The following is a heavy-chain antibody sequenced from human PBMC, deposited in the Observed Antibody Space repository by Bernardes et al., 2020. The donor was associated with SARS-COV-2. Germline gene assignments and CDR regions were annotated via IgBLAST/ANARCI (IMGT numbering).Heavy chain of an antibody. Sequence: GGSLRLSCAASGFTFSSYAMSWVRQAPGKGLEWVSAISGSGGSTYYADSVKGRFTISRDNSKNTLYLQMDSLRAEDTAVYYCAKSPSHVRYFDYWGQGTLVTVSS. V-gene: IGHV3-23*01. J-gene: IGHJ4*02. CDR1: GFTFSSYA. CDR2: ISGSGGST. D-gene: IGHD3-16*01. CDR3: AKSPSHVRYFDY.